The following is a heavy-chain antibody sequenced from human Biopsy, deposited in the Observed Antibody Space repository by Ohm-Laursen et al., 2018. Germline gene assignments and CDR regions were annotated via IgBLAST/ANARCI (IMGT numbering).Heavy chain of an antibody. J-gene: IGHJ3*01. CDR2: VYWDNDT. V-gene: IGHV2-5*02. Sequence: PTQTLTLTCTFSGLSISSHVVGVGWIRQPPGEALEWLAIVYWDNDTRYSPSLWSRLNIWKDASKNRVVLTLTDMDPVDIATYYCALVVITYGGIIALDAFDVWGQGSMVIVSS. CDR3: ALVVITYGGIIALDAFDV. CDR1: GLSISSHVVG. D-gene: IGHD3-16*02.